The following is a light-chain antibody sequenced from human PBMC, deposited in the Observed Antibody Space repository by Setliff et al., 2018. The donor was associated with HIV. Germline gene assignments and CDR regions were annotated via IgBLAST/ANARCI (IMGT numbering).Light chain of an antibody. CDR2: DVS. CDR1: GSDVGGYNY. J-gene: IGLJ1*01. Sequence: SALTQPASVSGSPGQSITISCTGTGSDVGGYNYVSWYQQHPGKAPKLMIYDVSKRPSGVSNRFSGSKSGNTASLTISGLQAEDEADYYCSSYTGRSTFVFGTGTKVTVL. V-gene: IGLV2-14*01. CDR3: SSYTGRSTFV.